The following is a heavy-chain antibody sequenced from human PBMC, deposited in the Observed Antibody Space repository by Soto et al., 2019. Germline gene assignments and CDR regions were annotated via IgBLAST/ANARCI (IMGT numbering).Heavy chain of an antibody. CDR2: IYYSGST. CDR3: ARKRWLQLDYYGMDV. Sequence: SETLSLTCIVSGGPISSYHWTWIRQSPEKGLEWIGYIYYSGSTNYNPSLKSRVTISVDTSKNQFSLRLSSVTAADTAVYYCARKRWLQLDYYGMDVWGQGTTVTVSS. V-gene: IGHV4-59*08. J-gene: IGHJ6*02. D-gene: IGHD1-1*01. CDR1: GGPISSYH.